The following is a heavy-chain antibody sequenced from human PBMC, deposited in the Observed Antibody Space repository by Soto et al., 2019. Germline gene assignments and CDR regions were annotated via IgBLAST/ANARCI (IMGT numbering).Heavy chain of an antibody. D-gene: IGHD5-12*01. CDR2: ISAYNGNT. V-gene: IGHV1-18*01. Sequence: ASVKVSCKASGYTFTSYGISWVRQAPGQGLEWMGWISAYNGNTNYAQKLQGRVTMTTDTSTSTAYMELRSLRSDDTAVYYCARDRGYSGYDFVRSYFDYWGQGTLVTDSS. J-gene: IGHJ4*02. CDR3: ARDRGYSGYDFVRSYFDY. CDR1: GYTFTSYG.